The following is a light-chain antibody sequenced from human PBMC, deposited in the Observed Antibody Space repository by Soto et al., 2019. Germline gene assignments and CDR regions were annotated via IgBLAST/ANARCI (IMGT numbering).Light chain of an antibody. CDR2: GAY. CDR1: LSVTSY. CDR3: QQYGTSPRT. J-gene: IGKJ1*01. Sequence: ENVLTQSPGTLSLSPGERATLSCRASLSVTSYLAWYQKKPGQPPRLLIYGAYNRPTGIPDGFTGSGSGTDFTLTISRLQPEDFAVYYCQQYGTSPRTFGQGTKVDIK. V-gene: IGKV3-20*01.